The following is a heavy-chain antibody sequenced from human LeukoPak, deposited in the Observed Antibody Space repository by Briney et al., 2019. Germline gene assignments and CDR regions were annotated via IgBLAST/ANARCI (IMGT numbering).Heavy chain of an antibody. CDR3: ARDGMVRGASYNWFDP. D-gene: IGHD3-10*01. J-gene: IGHJ5*02. CDR2: IYTSGST. Sequence: SETLSLTCTVSGGSISSYYWSWVRQPAGKGLEWIGRIYTSGSTNYNPSLKSRVTMSVDTSKNQFSLKLSSVTAADTAVYYCARDGMVRGASYNWFDPWGQGTLVTVSS. CDR1: GGSISSYY. V-gene: IGHV4-4*07.